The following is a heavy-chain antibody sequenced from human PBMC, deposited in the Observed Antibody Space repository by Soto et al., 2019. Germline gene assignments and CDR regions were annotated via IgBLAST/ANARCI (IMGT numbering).Heavy chain of an antibody. V-gene: IGHV4-4*07. Sequence: NPSETLSLTCSVSGGSVDSSYWTWIRQPAGKGLEWIGRIFSSGTTNYNPSLKSRLTLSVDTSKNMISLKLISVTAADTATYYCARELASYNSNWFDPWGRGTVVTVSS. J-gene: IGHJ5*02. D-gene: IGHD1-20*01. CDR3: ARELASYNSNWFDP. CDR2: IFSSGTT. CDR1: GGSVDSSY.